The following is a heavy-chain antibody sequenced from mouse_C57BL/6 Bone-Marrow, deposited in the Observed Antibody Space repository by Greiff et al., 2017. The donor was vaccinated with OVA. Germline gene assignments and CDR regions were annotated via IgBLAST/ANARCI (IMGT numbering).Heavy chain of an antibody. V-gene: IGHV1-26*01. CDR1: GYTFTDYY. D-gene: IGHD1-1*01. CDR2: INPNTGGT. J-gene: IGHJ2*01. CDR3: ARSFITTVVGGFDY. Sequence: VQLQQSGPELVKPGASVKISCKASGYTFTDYYMNWVKQSHGKSLEWIGDINPNTGGTSYNQKFKGKATLTVDKSSSTAYMELRSLTSEDSAVYYCARSFITTVVGGFDYWGQGTTLTVSS.